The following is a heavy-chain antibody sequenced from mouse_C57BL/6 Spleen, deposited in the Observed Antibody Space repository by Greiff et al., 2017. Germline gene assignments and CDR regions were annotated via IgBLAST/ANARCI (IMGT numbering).Heavy chain of an antibody. CDR2: IWSGGST. V-gene: IGHV2-2*01. J-gene: IGHJ1*03. CDR1: GFSLTSYG. CDR3: ARNTLYYGNYDWYFGG. D-gene: IGHD2-1*01. Sequence: QVQLQQSGPGLVQPSQSLSITCTVSGFSLTSYGVHWVRQSPGKGLEWLGVIWSGGSTDYNAAFISRLSISKDNSKSQVFFKMNSLQADDTAIYYCARNTLYYGNYDWYFGGWGTGTTVTVAS.